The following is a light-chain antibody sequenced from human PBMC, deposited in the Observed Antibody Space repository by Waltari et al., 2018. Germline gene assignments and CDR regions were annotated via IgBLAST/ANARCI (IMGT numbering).Light chain of an antibody. CDR3: LQYNSSPYN. CDR1: QSISSW. Sequence: DIQMTQSPSSLSASVGDTVTITCRASQSISSWLDWYQQKPGKAPKLLIYKASSLQSGVPSRFSGRGSGTDFTLIISSLHPEDFATYYCLQYNSSPYNFGQGTKVEIK. J-gene: IGKJ2*01. CDR2: KAS. V-gene: IGKV1D-16*01.